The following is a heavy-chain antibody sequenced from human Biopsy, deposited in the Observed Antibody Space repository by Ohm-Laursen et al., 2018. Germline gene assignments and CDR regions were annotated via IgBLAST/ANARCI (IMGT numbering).Heavy chain of an antibody. CDR1: GGSISSYY. Sequence: SDTLSLTCLVSGGSISSYYWSWIRQPPGKGLEWIGFLYYNGFTNSNPSLKSRVTISVDTSRNQVSLTLSSVTAADTAVYYCARDSGILNYGNFKYYHYYGMDVWGQGTKVTVSS. J-gene: IGHJ6*02. CDR2: LYYNGFT. V-gene: IGHV4-59*01. D-gene: IGHD4-11*01. CDR3: ARDSGILNYGNFKYYHYYGMDV.